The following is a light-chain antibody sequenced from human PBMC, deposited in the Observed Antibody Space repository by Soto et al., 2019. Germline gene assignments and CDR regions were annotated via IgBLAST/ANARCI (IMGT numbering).Light chain of an antibody. CDR1: QSVSNW. Sequence: DIQMTQSPSTLSASVGDRVTITCRARQSVSNWLAWYQQKPGKAPKLLISDASSLESGVPSRFSGSGSGPDFTLTISSLQPEDSATYFCQQLNSYPQTFGQGTRLEIK. CDR3: QQLNSYPQT. J-gene: IGKJ5*01. CDR2: DAS. V-gene: IGKV1-5*01.